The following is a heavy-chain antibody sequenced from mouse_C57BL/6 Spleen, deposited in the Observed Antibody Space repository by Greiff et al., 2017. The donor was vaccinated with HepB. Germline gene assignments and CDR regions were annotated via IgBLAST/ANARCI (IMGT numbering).Heavy chain of an antibody. CDR1: GYTFPSYF. CDR2: IDPNSGGT. J-gene: IGHJ2*01. CDR3: ARGVTTDY. Sequence: QVQLQQPGAELVKPGASVKLSCKASGYTFPSYFLHWVKLRPGRGLAWIVRIDPNSGGTKYNEKFKSKATLTVDKPSSTADMQLSSLTSEDSAVYYCARGVTTDYGGQGTTLTVSS. D-gene: IGHD2-2*01. V-gene: IGHV1-72*01.